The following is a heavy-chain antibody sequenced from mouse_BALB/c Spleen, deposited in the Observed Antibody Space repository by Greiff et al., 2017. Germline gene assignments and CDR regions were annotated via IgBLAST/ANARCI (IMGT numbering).Heavy chain of an antibody. V-gene: IGHV5-6-3*01. J-gene: IGHJ4*01. D-gene: IGHD2-1*01. CDR1: EFTFSSYG. Sequence: EVMLVESGGGLVQPGGSLKLSCAASEFTFSSYGMSWVRQTPDKRLELVATINSNGGSTYYPDSVKGRFTISRDNAKNNLYLQMSSLKSEDTAMYYCARDYYGNYDYAMDYWGQGTSVTVSS. CDR3: ARDYYGNYDYAMDY. CDR2: INSNGGST.